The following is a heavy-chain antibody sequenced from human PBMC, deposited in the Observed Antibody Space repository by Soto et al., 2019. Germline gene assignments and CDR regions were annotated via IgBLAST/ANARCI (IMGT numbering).Heavy chain of an antibody. D-gene: IGHD2-21*02. V-gene: IGHV4-59*03. CDR2: IYDSGDA. J-gene: IGHJ3*02. CDR1: GGSISSYF. Sequence: ETLSLTCSVSGGSISSYFRNWIRQAPGKGLEWIGCIYDSGDANYNPSLKSRVTISLDTSKNQFSLKLSSVTAADTAVYYCVSSRTAIYGDALDIWAQGTMVTVSS. CDR3: VSSRTAIYGDALDI.